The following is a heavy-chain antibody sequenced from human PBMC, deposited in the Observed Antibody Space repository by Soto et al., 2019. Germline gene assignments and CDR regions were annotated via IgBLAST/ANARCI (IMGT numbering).Heavy chain of an antibody. CDR3: TRALTAGTWTHSDS. CDR1: GFSCGDHY. V-gene: IGHV3-72*01. D-gene: IGHD6-25*01. J-gene: IGHJ5*01. Sequence: GGSLGLSCAASGFSCGDHYIDWVRQTPGKGLEWVGRIRNKANSYSTEYAASVKGRFTMSRDDSKNTAYLHMNSLRIEDTAVYYCTRALTAGTWTHSDSRRHGPLVTVPS. CDR2: IRNKANSYST.